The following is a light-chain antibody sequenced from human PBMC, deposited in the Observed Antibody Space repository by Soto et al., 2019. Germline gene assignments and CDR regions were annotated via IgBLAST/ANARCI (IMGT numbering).Light chain of an antibody. CDR2: DVS. CDR1: QSISSW. V-gene: IGKV1-5*01. J-gene: IGKJ4*01. CDR3: QQYTTYST. Sequence: DIQMTQSTSTLSASVGDRVTITCRASQSISSWLAWYQQKPGKAPQLLIYDVSNLESGVPSRFSGSGSGTEFTLTLSSLQPDDFATYYCQQYTTYSTFGGGTKVEIK.